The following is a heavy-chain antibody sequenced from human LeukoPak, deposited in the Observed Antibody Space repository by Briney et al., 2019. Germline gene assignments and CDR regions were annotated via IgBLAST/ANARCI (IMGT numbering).Heavy chain of an antibody. D-gene: IGHD2-15*01. J-gene: IGHJ4*02. CDR1: GFTFSRYA. Sequence: GGSLRLSCAASGFTFSRYAMSWVRQAPGKGLEWGSAISGSGGSTYYADSVKGRFTITRDNSKNTLYLQMNSLRAEDTAVYYCAKDLVRCSGGSCYWGPFDYWGQGTLVTVSS. CDR2: ISGSGGST. V-gene: IGHV3-23*01. CDR3: AKDLVRCSGGSCYWGPFDY.